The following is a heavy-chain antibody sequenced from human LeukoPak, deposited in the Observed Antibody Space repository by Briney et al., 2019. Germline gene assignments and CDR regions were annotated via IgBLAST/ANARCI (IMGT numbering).Heavy chain of an antibody. D-gene: IGHD3-3*01. CDR3: ARSLFRFLEWSYRSYYYYYMDV. CDR2: IIPIFGTV. CDR1: GGTFSSYA. Sequence: ASVKVSCKASGGTFSSYAISWVRQAPGQGLEWMGGIIPIFGTVNYTQKFQGRVTITADKSTSTAYMELSSLRSEDTAVYYCARSLFRFLEWSYRSYYYYYMDVWGKGTTVTVSS. V-gene: IGHV1-69*06. J-gene: IGHJ6*03.